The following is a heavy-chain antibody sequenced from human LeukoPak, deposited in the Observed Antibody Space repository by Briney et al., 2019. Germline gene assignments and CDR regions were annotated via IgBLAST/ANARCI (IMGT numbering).Heavy chain of an antibody. CDR3: ARSYSNHLFGMDV. D-gene: IGHD4-11*01. Sequence: GGSLRLSCEASGFIVTSYYMTWVRQAPGEGLEWGSVIYSGGTTYYADSVKGRVAISRDNSKNTVFLQMNSVRAEDTAVYYCARSYSNHLFGMDVWGQGTTVTVSS. CDR1: GFIVTSYY. CDR2: IYSGGTT. J-gene: IGHJ6*02. V-gene: IGHV3-66*01.